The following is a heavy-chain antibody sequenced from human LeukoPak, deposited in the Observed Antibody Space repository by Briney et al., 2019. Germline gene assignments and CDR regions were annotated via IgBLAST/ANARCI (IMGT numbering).Heavy chain of an antibody. CDR3: ARGFGGRYNWNWRDV. D-gene: IGHD1-7*01. CDR2: INHSGST. V-gene: IGHV4-34*01. CDR1: GGSFSGYY. J-gene: IGHJ6*02. Sequence: SETLSLTCAVYGGSFSGYYWSWIRQPPGKGLGWIGEINHSGSTNYNPSLKSRVTISVDTSKNQFSLKLSSVTAADTAVYYCARGFGGRYNWNWRDVWGQGTTVTVSS.